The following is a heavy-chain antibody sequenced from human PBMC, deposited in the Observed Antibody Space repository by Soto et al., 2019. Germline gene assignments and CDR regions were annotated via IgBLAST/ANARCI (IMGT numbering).Heavy chain of an antibody. CDR2: ISGYNGNT. CDR1: GYSFTSHG. J-gene: IGHJ4*01. V-gene: IGHV1-18*01. D-gene: IGHD5-12*01. CDR3: ASHIIVACSYYFEY. Sequence: ASVKFSWKASGYSFTSHGFSWVRQAPGQGLEWMGWISGYNGNTKYAQNLQGRVTMTTDRSTGTTYMELTSLRSDDTAVYYCASHIIVACSYYFEYCG.